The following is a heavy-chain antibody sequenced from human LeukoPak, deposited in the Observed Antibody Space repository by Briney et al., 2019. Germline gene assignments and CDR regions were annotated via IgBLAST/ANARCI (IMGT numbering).Heavy chain of an antibody. V-gene: IGHV4-4*09. CDR3: ARHRGGFLTPLDY. J-gene: IGHJ4*02. D-gene: IGHD3-9*01. CDR2: IYTSGST. Sequence: SETLSLTCTVSGGSISSYYWRWIRQPPGKGLEWIGYIYTSGSTNYNPSLKSRVTISVDTSKNQFSLKLSSVTAADTAVYYCARHRGGFLTPLDYWGQGTLVTVSS. CDR1: GGSISSYY.